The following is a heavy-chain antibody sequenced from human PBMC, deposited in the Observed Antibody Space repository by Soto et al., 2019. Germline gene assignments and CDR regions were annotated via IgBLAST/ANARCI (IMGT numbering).Heavy chain of an antibody. CDR3: ARGLNPEWLNYYYYYMDV. J-gene: IGHJ6*03. D-gene: IGHD3-3*01. V-gene: IGHV1-8*01. CDR2: MNPNSGNT. Sequence: GASVKVSCKSSGYTFTSYAINCVQQSTGQGLEWMGWMNPNSGNTGYAQKFQGRVTMTRNTSISTAYMELSSLRSEDTAVYYCARGLNPEWLNYYYYYMDVWGKGTTVTVSS. CDR1: GYTFTSYA.